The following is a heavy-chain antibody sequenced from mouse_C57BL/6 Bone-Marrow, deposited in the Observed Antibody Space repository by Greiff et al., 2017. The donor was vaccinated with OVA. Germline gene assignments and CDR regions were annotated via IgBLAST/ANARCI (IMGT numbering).Heavy chain of an antibody. CDR1: GFTFSDYG. CDR3: ARHPSYDGYYYYAMGY. Sequence: EVQVVESGGGLVQPGGSLKLSCAASGFTFSDYGMAWVRQAPRKGPEWVAFISNLAYSIYYADTVTGRFTISRENAKNTLYLEMSSLRSEDTAMYYCARHPSYDGYYYYAMGYWGQGTSVTVSS. CDR2: ISNLAYSI. V-gene: IGHV5-15*01. D-gene: IGHD2-3*01. J-gene: IGHJ4*01.